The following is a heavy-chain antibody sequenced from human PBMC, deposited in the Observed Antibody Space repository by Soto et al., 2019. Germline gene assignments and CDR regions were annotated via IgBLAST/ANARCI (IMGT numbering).Heavy chain of an antibody. J-gene: IGHJ3*02. V-gene: IGHV3-23*01. CDR2: ISGSGGST. CDR3: AKEFVVVPAAMGDAFDI. Sequence: AISGSGGSTYYADSVKGRFTISRDNSKNTLYLQMNSLRAEDTAVYYCAKEFVVVPAAMGDAFDIWGQGTMVTVSS. D-gene: IGHD2-2*01.